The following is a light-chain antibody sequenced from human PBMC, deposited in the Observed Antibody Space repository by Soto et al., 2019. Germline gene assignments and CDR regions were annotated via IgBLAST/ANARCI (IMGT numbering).Light chain of an antibody. J-gene: IGLJ1*01. CDR3: TCASPGSLYV. V-gene: IGLV2-14*01. CDR2: MVR. CDR1: SSDVGNYHY. Sequence: QSALTQPASVSGSPGQSITISCTGTSSDVGNYHYVSWYQQYPGRVPKFLIYMVRNRPSWVSNRFSDAMSGNTASLTISGRHAEDEGDDFCTCASPGSLYVFGSGTKVTVL.